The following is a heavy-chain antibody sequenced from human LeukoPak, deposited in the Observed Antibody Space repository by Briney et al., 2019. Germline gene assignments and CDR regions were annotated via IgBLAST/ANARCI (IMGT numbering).Heavy chain of an antibody. CDR1: GFTFSSYG. D-gene: IGHD5-24*01. CDR2: IWYDGSNK. J-gene: IGHJ4*02. CDR3: AREADGYTSDY. V-gene: IGHV3-33*01. Sequence: GGSLRLSCAASGFTFSSYGMHWVRQAPGKGLEWVAVIWYDGSNKYYADSVKGRFTISRDNSKNTLYLQMNSLRAEDTAVYYCAREADGYTSDYWGQGTLSPSPQ.